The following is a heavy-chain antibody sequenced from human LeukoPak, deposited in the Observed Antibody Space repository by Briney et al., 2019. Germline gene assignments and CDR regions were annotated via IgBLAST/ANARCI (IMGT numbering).Heavy chain of an antibody. J-gene: IGHJ6*03. Sequence: ASVKVSCKASGYTFASYDINWVRQATGQGLEWMGWMNPNSGNTGYAQKFQGRATMTRNTSISTAYMELSSLRSEDTAVYYCARTRYGSSWYDYYYYMDVWGKGTTVTVSS. D-gene: IGHD6-13*01. V-gene: IGHV1-8*01. CDR3: ARTRYGSSWYDYYYYMDV. CDR1: GYTFASYD. CDR2: MNPNSGNT.